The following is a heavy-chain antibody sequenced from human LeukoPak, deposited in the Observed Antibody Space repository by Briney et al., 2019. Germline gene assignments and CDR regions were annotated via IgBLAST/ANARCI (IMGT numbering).Heavy chain of an antibody. Sequence: GGSLRLSCAASGLIFSDYYMSWVRQAPGKGLEWLSYISSSSSTVYYADSVKGRFTISRDNAKNSLYLQMNSLRAEDTAVYHCARGHWGLEYWGQGTLVTVSS. CDR1: GLIFSDYY. CDR2: ISSSSSTV. J-gene: IGHJ4*02. V-gene: IGHV3-11*01. D-gene: IGHD7-27*01. CDR3: ARGHWGLEY.